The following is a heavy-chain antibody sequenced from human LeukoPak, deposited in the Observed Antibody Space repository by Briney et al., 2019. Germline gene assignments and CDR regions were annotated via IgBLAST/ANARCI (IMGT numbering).Heavy chain of an antibody. Sequence: PGGSLRLSCAATGFTFSSYGMHWVRQAPGKGLEWVAVISYDGSNKYYADSVKGRFTISRGNSKNTLYLQMNSLRAEDTAVYYCAIMGYNWNYWGQGTLVTVSS. CDR1: GFTFSSYG. V-gene: IGHV3-30*03. J-gene: IGHJ4*02. CDR2: ISYDGSNK. CDR3: AIMGYNWNY. D-gene: IGHD1-20*01.